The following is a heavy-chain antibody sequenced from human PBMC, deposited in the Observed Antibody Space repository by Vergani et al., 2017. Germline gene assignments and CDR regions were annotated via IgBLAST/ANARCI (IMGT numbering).Heavy chain of an antibody. Sequence: QVTLKESGPALVKPTQTLTLTCTFSGFSLSTSGTRVSWIRQPPGKALEWLARIDWDDDKFYSTSLKTRLTISKDTSKNQVVLTMTNMDPVDTATYYCARSNAYYGSGLDFDYWGQGTLVTVSS. J-gene: IGHJ4*02. D-gene: IGHD3-10*01. CDR1: GFSLSTSGTR. V-gene: IGHV2-70*04. CDR2: IDWDDDK. CDR3: ARSNAYYGSGLDFDY.